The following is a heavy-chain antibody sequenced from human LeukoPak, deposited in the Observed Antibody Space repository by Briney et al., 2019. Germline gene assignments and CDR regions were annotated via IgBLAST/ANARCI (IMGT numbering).Heavy chain of an antibody. D-gene: IGHD3-10*01. CDR1: GGSISSYF. V-gene: IGHV4-59*01. Sequence: PSETLSLTCSVSGGSISSYFWSWIRQPPGKGLEWIGYISYSGLTSYNPSLKSRVTISVDTSKNQFSLKRRSVTPADTAVYYCARDNYRGVTNFDPWGQGTPVTVSS. J-gene: IGHJ5*02. CDR2: ISYSGLT. CDR3: ARDNYRGVTNFDP.